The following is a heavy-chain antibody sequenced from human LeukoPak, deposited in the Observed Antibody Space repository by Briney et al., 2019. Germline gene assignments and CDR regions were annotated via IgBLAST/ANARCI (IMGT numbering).Heavy chain of an antibody. CDR1: GFTFDSHA. Sequence: PGGSLRLSCAASGFTFDSHAMSWVRQAPGRGLEWVSAINWNGGSAAYADSVKGRFTISRDNAKNYLFLQMNNLRAEDTALYYCSSRDTSGYFSPPVYWGQGTLVTVSS. J-gene: IGHJ4*02. D-gene: IGHD3-22*01. CDR2: INWNGGSA. V-gene: IGHV3-20*04. CDR3: SSRDTSGYFSPPVY.